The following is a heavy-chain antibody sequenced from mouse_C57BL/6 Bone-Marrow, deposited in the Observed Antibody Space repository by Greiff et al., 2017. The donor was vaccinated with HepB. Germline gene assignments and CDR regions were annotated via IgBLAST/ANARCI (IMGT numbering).Heavy chain of an antibody. D-gene: IGHD1-1*01. J-gene: IGHJ1*03. Sequence: VQLQQSGAELVRPGASVTLSCKASGYTFTDYEMHWVKQTPVHGLEWIGAIDPETGGTAYNQKFKGKAILTADKSSSTAYMELRSLTSEDSAVYYCTRGDYVSNYRYFDVWGKGTTVTVSS. CDR2: IDPETGGT. CDR1: GYTFTDYE. CDR3: TRGDYVSNYRYFDV. V-gene: IGHV1-15*01.